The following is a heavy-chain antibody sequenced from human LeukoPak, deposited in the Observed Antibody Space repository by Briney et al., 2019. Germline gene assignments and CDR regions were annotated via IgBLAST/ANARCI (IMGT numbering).Heavy chain of an antibody. CDR3: AKEGYGDYFGYYYYMDV. V-gene: IGHV3-30*04. CDR2: ISYDGSNK. D-gene: IGHD4-17*01. CDR1: GFTFSSYA. J-gene: IGHJ6*03. Sequence: PGGSLRLSCAASGFTFSSYAMHWVRQAPGKGLEWVAVISYDGSNKYYADSVKGRFTISRDNSKNTLYLQMNSLRAEDTAVYYCAKEGYGDYFGYYYYMDVWGKGTTVTISS.